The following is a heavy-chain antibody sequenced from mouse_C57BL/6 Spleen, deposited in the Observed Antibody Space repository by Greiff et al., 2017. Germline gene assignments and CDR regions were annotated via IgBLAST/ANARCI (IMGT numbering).Heavy chain of an antibody. CDR3: ARKPPTFYAMDY. D-gene: IGHD4-1*02. V-gene: IGHV1-80*01. J-gene: IGHJ4*01. CDR1: GYAFSSYW. Sequence: QVQLQQSGAELVKPGASVKISCKASGYAFSSYWMNWVKQRPGKGLEWIGQIYPGDGDTNYNGKFKGNATLTADKSSSQANMQLSSLTSEDSAVYFCARKPPTFYAMDYWGQGTSVTVSS. CDR2: IYPGDGDT.